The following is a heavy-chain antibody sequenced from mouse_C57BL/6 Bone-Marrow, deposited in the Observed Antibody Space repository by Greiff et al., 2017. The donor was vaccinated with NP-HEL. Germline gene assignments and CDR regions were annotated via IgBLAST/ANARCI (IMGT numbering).Heavy chain of an antibody. Sequence: QVQLQQSGAELVRPGASVTLSCKASGYTFTDYEMHWVKQTPVHGLEWIGAIDPETGGTAYNQKFKGKATLTADKSSSTAYMELRSLTSEDSAVYYCTSGFDYWGQGTTLTVSS. V-gene: IGHV1-15*01. CDR1: GYTFTDYE. J-gene: IGHJ2*01. CDR2: IDPETGGT. CDR3: TSGFDY.